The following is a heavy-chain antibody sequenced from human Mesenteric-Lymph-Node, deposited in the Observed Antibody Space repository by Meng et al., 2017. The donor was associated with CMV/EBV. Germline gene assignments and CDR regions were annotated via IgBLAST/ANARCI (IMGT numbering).Heavy chain of an antibody. D-gene: IGHD5-18*01. Sequence: ASVKVSCKASGYTFTSYYMHWVRQAPGQGLEWMGIINPSGGSTNYAQKFQGKVTMTRDTSTSTVYMELSSLRSEGTAVYYCARGTANLPTEFDYWGQGTLVTVSS. CDR2: INPSGGST. CDR3: ARGTANLPTEFDY. J-gene: IGHJ4*02. CDR1: GYTFTSYY. V-gene: IGHV1-46*01.